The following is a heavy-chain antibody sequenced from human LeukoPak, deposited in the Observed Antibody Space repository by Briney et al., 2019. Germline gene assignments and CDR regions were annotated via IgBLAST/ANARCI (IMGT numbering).Heavy chain of an antibody. Sequence: GGSLRLSCAASGFTFSSYGMHWVRQAPGKGLEWVAVISYDGSNKYYADSVKGRFTISRDNSKNTLYLQMNSLRAEDTAVYYCAAREGATYYYDSSGPLLSPWGQGTLVTVSS. CDR3: AAREGATYYYDSSGPLLSP. V-gene: IGHV3-30*03. CDR2: ISYDGSNK. J-gene: IGHJ5*02. CDR1: GFTFSSYG. D-gene: IGHD3-22*01.